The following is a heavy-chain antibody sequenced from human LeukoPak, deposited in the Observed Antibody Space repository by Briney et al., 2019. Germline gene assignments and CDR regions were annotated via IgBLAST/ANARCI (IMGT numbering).Heavy chain of an antibody. CDR3: TLTTFGVVYYFDY. CDR2: IPYDGINQ. CDR1: GFTFSSYA. D-gene: IGHD1/OR15-1a*01. V-gene: IGHV3-30*04. Sequence: GGSLRLSCATSGFTFSSYAMHWVRQAPGKGLEWVALIPYDGINQYYADSVKGRFIISRDNSKNTLYLQLNSLRLEDTAVYYCTLTTFGVVYYFDYWGQGTLVTVSS. J-gene: IGHJ4*02.